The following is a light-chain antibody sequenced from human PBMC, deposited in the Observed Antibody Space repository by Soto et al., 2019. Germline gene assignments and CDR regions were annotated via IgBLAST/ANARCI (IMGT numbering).Light chain of an antibody. J-gene: IGKJ4*01. V-gene: IGKV3-15*01. CDR1: HRVRSY. CDR2: RAS. CDR3: QQYNNWPLT. Sequence: EVVMTQSXATLSLSTGDXXXXXXXASHRVRSYLARCQQRXGQGGRLLIYRASXRATGIPARFSGSESGTEFTLTISSLQSEDFAIYYCQQYNNWPLTFGGGTKVDIK.